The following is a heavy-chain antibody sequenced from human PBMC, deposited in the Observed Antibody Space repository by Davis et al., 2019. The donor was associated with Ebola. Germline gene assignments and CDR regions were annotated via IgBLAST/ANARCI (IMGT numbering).Heavy chain of an antibody. V-gene: IGHV1-2*06. CDR3: ASTRRGLDY. CDR1: GYTFTGYY. D-gene: IGHD6-6*01. J-gene: IGHJ4*02. Sequence: ASAKVSCKASGYTFTGYYLHRVRQAPGQGLEWMGRINPHSGGTNYAQKFQGRVTMISDKSISTAYMELSRLRSDDTAVYYCASTRRGLDYWGQGTLVTVSS. CDR2: INPHSGGT.